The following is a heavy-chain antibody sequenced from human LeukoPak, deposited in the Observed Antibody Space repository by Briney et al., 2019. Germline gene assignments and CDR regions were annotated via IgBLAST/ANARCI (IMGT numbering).Heavy chain of an antibody. Sequence: GGSLRLSCAASGFTFSTYVMHWVRQAPGKGLEWVAVISYNESNKNYADSVKGRFTISRDNSNNTLFLQMNSLRAEDTAVYYCARESNRRLHYYGIDVWGLGTTVTVSS. CDR2: ISYNESNK. D-gene: IGHD2-15*01. CDR3: ARESNRRLHYYGIDV. J-gene: IGHJ6*02. V-gene: IGHV3-30*14. CDR1: GFTFSTYV.